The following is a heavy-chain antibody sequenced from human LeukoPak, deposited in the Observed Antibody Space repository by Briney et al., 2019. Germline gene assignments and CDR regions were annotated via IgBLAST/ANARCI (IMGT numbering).Heavy chain of an antibody. J-gene: IGHJ4*02. CDR3: ARGPGWNSGSPRYSDY. CDR1: GFTFDDYA. Sequence: GGSLRLSCAASGFTFDDYAMSWVRQAPGKGLEWVSGINWNGGSIGYGASVKGRITISRDNAKNSLYLQMDSLRAEDTALYYCARGPGWNSGSPRYSDYWGQGTLVTVSS. D-gene: IGHD1-26*01. CDR2: INWNGGSI. V-gene: IGHV3-20*04.